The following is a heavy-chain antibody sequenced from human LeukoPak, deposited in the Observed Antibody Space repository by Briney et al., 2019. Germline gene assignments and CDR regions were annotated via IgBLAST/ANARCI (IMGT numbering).Heavy chain of an antibody. D-gene: IGHD2-15*01. CDR2: IYYSGST. J-gene: IGHJ6*03. CDR3: ARLGYCSGGSCYTADGYMDV. Sequence: SETLSLTCTVSGGSISSSSYYWGWIRQPPGKGLEWIGSIYYSGSTYYNPSLKSRVTISVDTSKNQFSLKLSSVTAADTAVYYCARLGYCSGGSCYTADGYMDVWGKGTTVTVSS. CDR1: GGSISSSSYY. V-gene: IGHV4-39*07.